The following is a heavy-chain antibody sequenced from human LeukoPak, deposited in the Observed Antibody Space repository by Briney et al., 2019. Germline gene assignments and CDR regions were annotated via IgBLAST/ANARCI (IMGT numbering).Heavy chain of an antibody. CDR2: ISYSGST. CDR1: GGSISGYY. CDR3: ARIRHDYGDYVDY. Sequence: PSETLSLTCTVSGGSISGYYWSWIWQPPGKGLEWIGYISYSGSTNYNPSLKSRVSISVDTSKNQFSLNLNSVTAADTAVYYCARIRHDYGDYVDYWGQGTLVTVSS. V-gene: IGHV4-59*08. J-gene: IGHJ4*02. D-gene: IGHD4-17*01.